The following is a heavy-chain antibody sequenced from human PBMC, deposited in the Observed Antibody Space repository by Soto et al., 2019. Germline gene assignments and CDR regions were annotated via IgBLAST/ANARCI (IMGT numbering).Heavy chain of an antibody. V-gene: IGHV3-23*01. CDR1: GFTFGNYA. Sequence: GSLRLSCAASGFTFGNYAMTWVRQGPGKGLEWVSGLGGSGDNTYYADSVKGRFTISRDNSRNTLYLQMNSLRAEDTALYYCAKTESSGWSTRYGLDVWGQGTTVTVSS. CDR3: AKTESSGWSTRYGLDV. J-gene: IGHJ6*02. CDR2: LGGSGDNT. D-gene: IGHD6-19*01.